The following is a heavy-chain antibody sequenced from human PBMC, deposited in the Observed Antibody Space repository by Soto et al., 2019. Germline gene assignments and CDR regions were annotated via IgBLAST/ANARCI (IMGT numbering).Heavy chain of an antibody. D-gene: IGHD2-8*02. Sequence: QVQLQESGPGLVKPSQTLSLTCTVSGGSISSGGYYWSWIRQHPGKGLEWIGYIYYSGSTHYNPSLKSRVTISVDTSKNQFSLKLSSVTAADTAVYYCATMYGSTTYFLDVWGKGTTVTVSS. J-gene: IGHJ6*04. V-gene: IGHV4-31*03. CDR1: GGSISSGGYY. CDR3: ATMYGSTTYFLDV. CDR2: IYYSGST.